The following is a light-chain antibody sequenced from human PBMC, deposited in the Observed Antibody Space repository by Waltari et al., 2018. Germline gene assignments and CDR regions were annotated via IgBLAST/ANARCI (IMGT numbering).Light chain of an antibody. J-gene: IGLJ2*01. CDR2: EVS. CDR1: SSVVGGYNY. CDR3: SSYTSSSTLV. Sequence: QSALTQPASVSGSPGQSITISCTGTSSVVGGYNYVPWYQQHPGKAPKLMIYEVSNRPSGVSNRFSGSKSGNTASLTISGLQAEDEADYYCSSYTSSSTLVFGGGTKLTVL. V-gene: IGLV2-14*01.